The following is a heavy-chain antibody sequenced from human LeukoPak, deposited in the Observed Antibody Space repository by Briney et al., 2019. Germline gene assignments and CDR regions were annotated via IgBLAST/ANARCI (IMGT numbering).Heavy chain of an antibody. CDR2: IRSKVNSYAT. CDR3: TRHTIAAAGTAGDY. D-gene: IGHD6-13*01. J-gene: IGHJ4*02. CDR1: GFTFSGSA. Sequence: GGSLRLSCAASGFTFSGSAIHWVRQSSGKGLEWAGRIRSKVNSYATAYAASVRGRFTISRDDSKNTAYLQMNSLKSEDTAVYYCTRHTIAAAGTAGDYWGQGTLVTVSS. V-gene: IGHV3-73*01.